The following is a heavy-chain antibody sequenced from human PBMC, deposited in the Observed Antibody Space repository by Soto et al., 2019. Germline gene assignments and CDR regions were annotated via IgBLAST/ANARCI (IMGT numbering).Heavy chain of an antibody. CDR3: ARDIRHTAVADFDY. V-gene: IGHV3-48*02. CDR1: GFTFSSYS. Sequence: EVQLVESGGGLVQPGGSLRLSCAASGFTFSSYSMNWVRQAPGKGLEWLSYISSSISTMHYADSVKGRFTISRDNAKNALYLQINSLRDEDTAVYYCARDIRHTAVADFDYWGQGTLVTVSS. D-gene: IGHD5-18*01. CDR2: ISSSISTM. J-gene: IGHJ4*02.